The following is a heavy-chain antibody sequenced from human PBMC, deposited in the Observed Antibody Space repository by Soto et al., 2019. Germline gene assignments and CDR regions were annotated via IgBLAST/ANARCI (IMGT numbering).Heavy chain of an antibody. CDR2: ISYDGSNR. Sequence: VGPLRHPWAAAWCTCRSYAIHRVRQAPSKGLEWVAVISYDGSNRYYAESVKGRFTISRDNSKNTLYLQMNSLRAEDTAVYFCARYGYGDLLAVFDIWGQGTMVTVSS. CDR3: ARYGYGDLLAVFDI. J-gene: IGHJ3*02. CDR1: WCTCRSYA. V-gene: IGHV3-30-3*01. D-gene: IGHD4-17*01.